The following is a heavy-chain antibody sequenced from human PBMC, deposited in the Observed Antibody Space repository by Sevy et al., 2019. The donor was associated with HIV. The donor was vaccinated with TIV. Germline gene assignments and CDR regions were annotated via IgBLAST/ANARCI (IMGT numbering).Heavy chain of an antibody. Sequence: GGSLRLSCIGSGFTFGDYGMSWFRQAPGKGLEWVGFMRGKTYGGTIEYAASVKGRFTISRDDSKSSAYLQMSSLKTDDTAVYYCSRALGWFGDYFNPWGQGTLVTVSS. J-gene: IGHJ4*02. CDR3: SRALGWFGDYFNP. D-gene: IGHD4-17*01. V-gene: IGHV3-49*03. CDR1: GFTFGDYG. CDR2: MRGKTYGGTI.